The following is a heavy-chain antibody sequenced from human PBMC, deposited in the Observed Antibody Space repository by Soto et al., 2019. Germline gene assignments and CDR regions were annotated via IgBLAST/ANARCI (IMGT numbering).Heavy chain of an antibody. V-gene: IGHV1-18*04. CDR3: AAATSIALGFRY. J-gene: IGHJ4*02. CDR2: NSALNGRT. Sequence: QGHLVQSGAEVKRPGASVSVSCQASGFTFNTLGFTWVRQAPGQGLEWMGWNSALNGRTFYAPNFQGRVTMTTDSSSNTAHMELRGLRSDDTAVYYCAAATSIALGFRYLGQGTLVTVSS. CDR1: GFTFNTLG. D-gene: IGHD3-3*02.